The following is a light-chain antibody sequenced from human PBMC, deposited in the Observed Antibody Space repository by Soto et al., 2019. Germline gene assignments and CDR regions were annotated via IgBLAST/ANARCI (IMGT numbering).Light chain of an antibody. CDR2: DVS. V-gene: IGLV2-11*01. CDR1: SSDVGGYSY. CDR3: CSFAGSYTLYV. Sequence: LTQPRSVSGSPGQSVTISCTGTSSDVGGYSYVSWFQQHPGKAPKLMIYDVSKRPSGVPDRFSGSKSGNTASLTISGLQAEDEADYYCCSFAGSYTLYVFGTGTKLTVL. J-gene: IGLJ1*01.